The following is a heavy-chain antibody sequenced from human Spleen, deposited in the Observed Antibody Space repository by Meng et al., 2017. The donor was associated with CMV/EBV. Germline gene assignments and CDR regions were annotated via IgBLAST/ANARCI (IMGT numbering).Heavy chain of an antibody. Sequence: GESLKISCAASGFTFSSYSMNWVRQAPGKGLEWVSSISSSSSYIYYADSVKGQFTISRDNAKNSLYLQMNSLRAEDTAVYYCARYSSSWYIDYYYYGMDVWGQGTTVTVSS. CDR2: ISSSSSYI. V-gene: IGHV3-21*01. J-gene: IGHJ6*02. D-gene: IGHD6-13*01. CDR3: ARYSSSWYIDYYYYGMDV. CDR1: GFTFSSYS.